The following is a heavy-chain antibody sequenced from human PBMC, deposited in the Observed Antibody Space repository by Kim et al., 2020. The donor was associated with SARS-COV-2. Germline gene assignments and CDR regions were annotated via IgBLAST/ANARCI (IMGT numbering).Heavy chain of an antibody. V-gene: IGHV3-33*08. Sequence: GGSLRLSCAASGFTFSSYGMHWVRQAPGKGLEWVAVIWYDGSNKYYADSVKGRFTISRDNSKNTLYLQMNSLRAEDTAVYYCARCYGDYVYYYYGMDVWGQGTTVTVSS. CDR2: IWYDGSNK. CDR1: GFTFSSYG. CDR3: ARCYGDYVYYYYGMDV. J-gene: IGHJ6*02. D-gene: IGHD4-17*01.